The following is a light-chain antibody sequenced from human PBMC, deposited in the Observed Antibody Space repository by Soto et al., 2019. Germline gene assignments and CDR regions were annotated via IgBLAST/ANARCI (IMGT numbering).Light chain of an antibody. V-gene: IGKV3-20*01. J-gene: IGKJ1*01. Sequence: EIVLTQSPGTLSLSAGERATLSCRASQSVSSGYLAWYQQKPGQAPTVLIYGASNRATGIPDRFSGSGSGTHFTLTISRLELEDFAVYYCQQYEPSPTLGQGTKVEIK. CDR1: QSVSSGY. CDR3: QQYEPSPT. CDR2: GAS.